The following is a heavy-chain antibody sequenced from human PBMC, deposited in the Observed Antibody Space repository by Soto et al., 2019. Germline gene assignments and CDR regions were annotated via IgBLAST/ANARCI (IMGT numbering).Heavy chain of an antibody. D-gene: IGHD4-17*01. Sequence: GGSLRLSCAASGFTFSSYSMHWVRQAPGKGLEWVALIWPDGSNKYYADSVKGRFTISRDNAKSSLFLQMNSLRPDDTALYYCAKDMKWGGMTTIHYFDSWGQGTLVTVSS. J-gene: IGHJ4*02. CDR3: AKDMKWGGMTTIHYFDS. V-gene: IGHV3-30*02. CDR2: IWPDGSNK. CDR1: GFTFSSYS.